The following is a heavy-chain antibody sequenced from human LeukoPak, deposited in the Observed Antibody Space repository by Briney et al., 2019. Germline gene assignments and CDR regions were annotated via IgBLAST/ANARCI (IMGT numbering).Heavy chain of an antibody. CDR3: ARDIGYPGNGCDP. CDR1: GITFSNYW. Sequence: PGGSLRLSCAASGITFSNYWMSWVRQAPGKGLEWVANIKPDGSERYYVDSVKGRFTISRDNAKNSLYLQMSSLRAEDTAVYYCARDIGYPGNGCDPWGQGTLVTVSS. J-gene: IGHJ5*02. CDR2: IKPDGSER. D-gene: IGHD1-1*01. V-gene: IGHV3-7*01.